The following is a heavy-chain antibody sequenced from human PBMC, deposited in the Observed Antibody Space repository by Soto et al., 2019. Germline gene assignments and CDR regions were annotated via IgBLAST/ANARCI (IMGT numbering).Heavy chain of an antibody. V-gene: IGHV3-74*01. CDR3: TRLSCDHVAFFSCGMAV. CDR1: GFTFSTYW. J-gene: IGHJ6*02. Sequence: DVQLVESGGTLVQPGGSLRLSCAASGFTFSTYWMNWVRQVPGKGLVWLAGMKSDGTIKNYADSVKGRFTISRDNVKNTLSLQMNGLRGDATAFYYCTRLSCDHVAFFSCGMAVWGRWTTVTVSS. CDR2: MKSDGTIK. D-gene: IGHD2-21*01.